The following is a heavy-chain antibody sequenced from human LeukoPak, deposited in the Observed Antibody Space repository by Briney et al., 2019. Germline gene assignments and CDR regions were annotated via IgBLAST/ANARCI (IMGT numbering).Heavy chain of an antibody. V-gene: IGHV4-59*01. CDR3: ARYSGSWYSFDY. J-gene: IGHJ4*02. D-gene: IGHD6-13*01. Sequence: SETLSLTCTVSGGSIRSYHWNWIRQPPGKGLEWVGYIYYSGSTKYNPSLESRVTISVDMSKNQFSLKLSSVTAADTAVYYCARYSGSWYSFDYWGQGTLVTVSS. CDR1: GGSIRSYH. CDR2: IYYSGST.